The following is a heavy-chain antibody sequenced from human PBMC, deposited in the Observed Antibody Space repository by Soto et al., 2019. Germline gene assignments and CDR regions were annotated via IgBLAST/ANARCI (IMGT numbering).Heavy chain of an antibody. Sequence: ASVKVSCKASGYTFTSYGISWVRQAPGQGLEWMGWISAYNGNTNYAQKLQGRVTMTTDPSTSTAYMELRSLRSDDTAVYYCATSPRDYDYIWGSYRYLGDDAFDIWGQGTMVTVSS. V-gene: IGHV1-18*01. CDR1: GYTFTSYG. J-gene: IGHJ3*02. CDR2: ISAYNGNT. CDR3: ATSPRDYDYIWGSYRYLGDDAFDI. D-gene: IGHD3-16*02.